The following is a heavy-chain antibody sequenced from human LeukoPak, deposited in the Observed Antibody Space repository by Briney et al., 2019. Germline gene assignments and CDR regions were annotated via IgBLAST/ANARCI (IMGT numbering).Heavy chain of an antibody. CDR3: ARGLSSGWYSHWFLGFDY. CDR1: GGSISSGGYS. Sequence: PSQTLSLTCAVSGGSISSGGYSWSWIRQPPGKGLEWIGYIYYSGSTNYNPSLKSRVTISVDTSKNQFSLKLSSVTAADTAVYYCARGLSSGWYSHWFLGFDYWGQGTLVTVSS. D-gene: IGHD6-19*01. CDR2: IYYSGST. J-gene: IGHJ4*02. V-gene: IGHV4-61*08.